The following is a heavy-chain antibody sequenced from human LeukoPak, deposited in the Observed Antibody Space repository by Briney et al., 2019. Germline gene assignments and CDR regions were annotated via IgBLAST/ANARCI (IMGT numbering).Heavy chain of an antibody. V-gene: IGHV4-59*01. CDR2: VYYSGST. Sequence: SETLSLTCTVSGGSISTYYWGWIRQPPGKGLEWIGYVYYSGSTNYNPSLMSRVTISVDTSENQFSLKLSSVTAADTAVYYCARRAYGSGSYSLYYFDYWGQGTLVTVSS. J-gene: IGHJ4*02. CDR3: ARRAYGSGSYSLYYFDY. CDR1: GGSISTYY. D-gene: IGHD3-10*01.